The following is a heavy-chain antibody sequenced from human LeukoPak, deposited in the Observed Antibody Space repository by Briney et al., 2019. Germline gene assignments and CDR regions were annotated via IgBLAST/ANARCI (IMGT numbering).Heavy chain of an antibody. V-gene: IGHV4-39*07. CDR2: IYYSGST. CDR3: ARVVLDWWLQRQSYFDY. Sequence: PSGTLPLTCTVSGGSISSSSYYWGWIRQPPGKGLEWIGSIYYSGSTYYNPSLKSRVTISVDTSKNQFSLKLSSVTAADTAVYYCARVVLDWWLQRQSYFDYWGQGTLVTVSS. CDR1: GGSISSSSYY. J-gene: IGHJ4*02. D-gene: IGHD5-24*01.